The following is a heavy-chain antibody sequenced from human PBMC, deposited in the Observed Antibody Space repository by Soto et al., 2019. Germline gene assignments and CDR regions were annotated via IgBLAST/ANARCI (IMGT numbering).Heavy chain of an antibody. CDR3: VTAHEGWSFEY. J-gene: IGHJ4*02. V-gene: IGHV3-30-3*01. CDR1: EFRVSSSA. Sequence: GGSLRLAGTASEFRVSSSAMHLVRPAPGKGLEGVALISPNRTNKYYAGSVKGRFTISRDISKNTLHLQMNSLRSENTAVYYRVTAHEGWSFEYWGQGTPVPVSS. CDR2: ISPNRTNK. D-gene: IGHD2-8*01.